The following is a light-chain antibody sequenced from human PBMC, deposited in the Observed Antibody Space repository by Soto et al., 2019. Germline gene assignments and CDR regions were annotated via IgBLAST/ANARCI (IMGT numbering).Light chain of an antibody. V-gene: IGLV3-9*01. CDR3: QVWDSGTGV. J-gene: IGLJ1*01. CDR2: RDV. CDR1: NIGTKS. Sequence: SYVVTQPPSVSVAPGQTAKITCGGNNIGTKSVHWYQQKPGQAPVLVIFRDVNRPSGIPERFSGSESANTVTLTITRAQVEDEADYYCQVWDSGTGVFGPGTKLTVL.